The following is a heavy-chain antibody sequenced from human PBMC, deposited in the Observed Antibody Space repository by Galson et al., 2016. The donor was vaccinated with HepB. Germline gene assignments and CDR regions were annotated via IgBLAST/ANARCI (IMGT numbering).Heavy chain of an antibody. V-gene: IGHV4-39*01. CDR3: ARHVWTEDVQTDT. D-gene: IGHD3/OR15-3a*01. CDR1: GDSIANSHFL. Sequence: SETLSLTCSVSGDSIANSHFLWDWIRQPPGKGLEWIGSVSSAGTAYYVPSLKGRVTISVDTSANQLFLSLRSVTAADTAIYFCARHVWTEDVQTDTWGQGAPVTVSA. CDR2: VSSAGTA. J-gene: IGHJ5*02.